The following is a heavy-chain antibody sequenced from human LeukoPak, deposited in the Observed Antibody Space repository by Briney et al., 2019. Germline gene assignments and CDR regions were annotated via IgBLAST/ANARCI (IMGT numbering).Heavy chain of an antibody. Sequence: ASVKVSCKASGYTFTGYYMHWVRQPPGQGLEWMGWINPNSGGTYYAQRFQGRVTMTRDTSITTAYMELSRLRSDDSVVYYCARKGSFFDYWGQGTLVTVSS. J-gene: IGHJ4*02. V-gene: IGHV1-2*02. CDR1: GYTFTGYY. CDR2: INPNSGGT. CDR3: ARKGSFFDY. D-gene: IGHD6-6*01.